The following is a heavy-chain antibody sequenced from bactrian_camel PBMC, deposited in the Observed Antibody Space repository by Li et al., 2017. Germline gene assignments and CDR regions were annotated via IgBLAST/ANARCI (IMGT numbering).Heavy chain of an antibody. V-gene: IGHV3S68*01. D-gene: IGHD1*01. Sequence: WSLGLSCQPSGSTTDHEYCMGWLRQTPGSERERVASIDTDGSTKYADSVKDRFTVSKDKDSNTLYLQMNDLKPEDTAMYYCAADLVPYRSNCGLHPTNPLRTDFNYWGQGTQVTVS. CDR1: GSTTDHEYC. J-gene: IGHJ6*01. CDR3: AADLVPYRSNCGLHPTNPLRTDFNY. CDR2: IDTDGST.